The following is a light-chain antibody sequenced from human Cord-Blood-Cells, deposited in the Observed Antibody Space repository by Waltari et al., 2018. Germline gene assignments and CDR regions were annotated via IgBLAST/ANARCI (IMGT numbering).Light chain of an antibody. Sequence: QAVVTQEPSLTVSTGGTVTLTCRSSTGAVTSGHYSYWFQQNPDKAPRTLIYDTSNKHSWTPARFSGSLLGGKAALTLSGAQPEDEAEYYCLLSYSGAWVFGGGTKLTVL. CDR1: TGAVTSGHY. V-gene: IGLV7-46*01. J-gene: IGLJ3*02. CDR3: LLSYSGAWV. CDR2: DTS.